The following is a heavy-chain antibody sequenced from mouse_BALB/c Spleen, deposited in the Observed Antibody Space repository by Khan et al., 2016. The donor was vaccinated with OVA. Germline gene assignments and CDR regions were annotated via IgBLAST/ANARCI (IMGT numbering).Heavy chain of an antibody. V-gene: IGHV5-4*02. Sequence: EVELVESGGGLVKPGGSLKLSCAASGFTFSDYYMYWVRQTPEKRLEWVATISYGTNYIYYLDNVRGRFTISRDNAKNNLYLQMSSLKSEATAMYYCTRGYYGDPFAYWGHGTLVTVSA. CDR2: ISYGTNYI. D-gene: IGHD2-13*01. J-gene: IGHJ3*01. CDR1: GFTFSDYY. CDR3: TRGYYGDPFAY.